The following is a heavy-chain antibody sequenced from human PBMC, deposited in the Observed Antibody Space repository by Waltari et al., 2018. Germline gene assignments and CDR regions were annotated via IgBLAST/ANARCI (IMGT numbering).Heavy chain of an antibody. J-gene: IGHJ4*02. CDR1: GFTFSSYT. V-gene: IGHV3-21*01. D-gene: IGHD2-15*01. CDR2: IRSGSSYI. Sequence: EVQLVGSGGGLVKPGGSLRLSCAASGFTFSSYTMTWVRQAPGKGVEDVSAIRSGSSYISYADAVNRRVTSSRDNAKNALYLQMNGLRVENTAVYYCAREWGVMVGTAGFYFDYWGQGALVTVSS. CDR3: AREWGVMVGTAGFYFDY.